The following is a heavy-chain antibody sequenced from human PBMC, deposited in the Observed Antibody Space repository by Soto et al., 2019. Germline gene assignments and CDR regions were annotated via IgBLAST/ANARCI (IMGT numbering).Heavy chain of an antibody. CDR1: GYSFTSYW. CDR2: IYPGDSDT. J-gene: IGHJ3*02. Sequence: GASLKISCKGSGYSFTSYWIGWERQMPGKGLEWMGIIYPGDSDTRYSPSFQGQVTISADKSISTAYPQWSSLKASDTAMYYCARHIDYGDYDAFDIWGQGTMVTVSS. D-gene: IGHD4-17*01. V-gene: IGHV5-51*01. CDR3: ARHIDYGDYDAFDI.